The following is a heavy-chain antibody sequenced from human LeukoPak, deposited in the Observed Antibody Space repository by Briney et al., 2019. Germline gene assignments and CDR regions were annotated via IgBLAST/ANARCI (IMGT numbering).Heavy chain of an antibody. V-gene: IGHV3-72*01. CDR3: SREFYSKCDI. CDR1: GFTFRTNY. J-gene: IGHJ4*02. CDR2: IKNKASRLAT. Sequence: GGSLRLSCGPSGFTFRTNYMNWVRQAPGKGLEWVARIKNKASRLATEYASSVRGRFTISSDDSKDSLYLQMNSLKADDTAIYYCSREFYSKCDIWGQGTLVTVSS. D-gene: IGHD2-15*01.